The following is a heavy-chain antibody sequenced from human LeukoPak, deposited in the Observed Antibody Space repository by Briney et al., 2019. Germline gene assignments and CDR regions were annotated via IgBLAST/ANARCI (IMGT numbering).Heavy chain of an antibody. CDR3: ARAHTYYYDSSGYYYRMYYFDY. J-gene: IGHJ4*02. V-gene: IGHV7-4-1*02. CDR1: GYTFTSYA. Sequence: GASVKVSCKASGYTFTSYAMNWVRQAPGQGLEWMGWINTNTGNPTYARGFTGRFVFSLDTSVSTAYLQISSLKAEDTAVYYCARAHTYYYDSSGYYYRMYYFDYWGQGTLVTVSS. CDR2: INTNTGNP. D-gene: IGHD3-22*01.